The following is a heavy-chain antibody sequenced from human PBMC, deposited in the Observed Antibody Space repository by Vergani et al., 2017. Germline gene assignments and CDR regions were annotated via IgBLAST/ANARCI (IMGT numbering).Heavy chain of an antibody. CDR1: GFTFSSYG. Sequence: VQLVESGGGVVQPGRSLRLSCAASGFTFSSYGMHWVRQAPGKGLEWVSGISWNSGSIGYADSVKGRFTISRDNAKNSLYLQMNSLRAEDTALYYCAKDYDSSGYYSTGDAFDIWGQGTMVTVSS. D-gene: IGHD3-22*01. CDR2: ISWNSGSI. CDR3: AKDYDSSGYYSTGDAFDI. J-gene: IGHJ3*02. V-gene: IGHV3-9*01.